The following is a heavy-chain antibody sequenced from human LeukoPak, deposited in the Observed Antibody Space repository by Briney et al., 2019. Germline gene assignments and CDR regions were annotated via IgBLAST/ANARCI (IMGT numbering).Heavy chain of an antibody. V-gene: IGHV4-61*02. D-gene: IGHD1-26*01. CDR1: GGSISSGSYY. CDR3: ARDWELGY. J-gene: IGHJ4*02. CDR2: IYTSGST. Sequence: SQTLSLTRTVSGGSISSGSYYWSWIRQPAGKGLEWIGRIYTSGSTNYNPSLKSRVTISVDTSKNQFSLKLSSVTAADTAVYYCARDWELGYWGQGTLVTVSS.